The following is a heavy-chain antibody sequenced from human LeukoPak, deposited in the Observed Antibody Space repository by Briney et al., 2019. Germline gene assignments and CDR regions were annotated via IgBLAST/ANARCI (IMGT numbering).Heavy chain of an antibody. V-gene: IGHV1-69*13. CDR2: IIPIFGTA. J-gene: IGHJ6*02. Sequence: PWASVKVSCKASGGTFSSYAISWVRQAPGQGLEWMGGIIPIFGTANYAQKFQGRVTITADESTSTAYMELSSLRSEDTAVYYCATSNFWSGYYTGDYYYGMDVWGQGTTVTVSS. CDR3: ATSNFWSGYYTGDYYYGMDV. CDR1: GGTFSSYA. D-gene: IGHD3-3*01.